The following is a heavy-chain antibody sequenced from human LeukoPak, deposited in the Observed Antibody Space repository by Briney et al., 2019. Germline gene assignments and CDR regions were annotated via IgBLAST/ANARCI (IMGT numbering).Heavy chain of an antibody. CDR1: GGSISSYY. CDR3: ARAPPYYYGMDV. Sequence: SETLCLTCTVSGGSISSYYWSWIRQPPGKGLEWIGYISYKGSTNYNPSLKSRVTISVDTSKNQFSLKLISVTSADTAVYYCARAPPYYYGMDVWGQGTTVTVSS. CDR2: ISYKGST. V-gene: IGHV4-59*01. J-gene: IGHJ6*02.